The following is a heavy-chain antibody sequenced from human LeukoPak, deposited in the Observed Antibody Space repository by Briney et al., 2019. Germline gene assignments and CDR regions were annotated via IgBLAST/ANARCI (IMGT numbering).Heavy chain of an antibody. CDR1: GGSISNYY. CDR2: IHRSGST. V-gene: IGHV4-4*07. J-gene: IGHJ2*01. CDR3: ARSLAPDWYFDL. Sequence: SETLSLTCTVSGGSISNYYWSWIRQPAGKGLECIGRIHRSGSTDYNPSLKSRVTMSVDTSKNQFSLKLSSVTAADTAVYYCARSLAPDWYFDLWGQGTLVTVSS.